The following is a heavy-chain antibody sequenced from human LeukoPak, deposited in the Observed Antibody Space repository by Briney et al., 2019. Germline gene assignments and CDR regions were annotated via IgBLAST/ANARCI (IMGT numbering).Heavy chain of an antibody. J-gene: IGHJ1*01. D-gene: IGHD1-26*01. V-gene: IGHV3-23*01. Sequence: GGSLRLSCVASGFTFSSYAMSWVRQAPGKGLEWVSAISGSGVTTHYAGSVKGRFSISRDNSKNTLYLQTNSLRAEDTALYYCAKKVVVGATSPYSDFQDWGQGTLVTVSS. CDR2: ISGSGVTT. CDR3: AKKVVVGATSPYSDFQD. CDR1: GFTFSSYA.